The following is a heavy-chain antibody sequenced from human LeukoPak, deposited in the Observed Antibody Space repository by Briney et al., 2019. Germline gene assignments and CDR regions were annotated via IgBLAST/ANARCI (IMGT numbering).Heavy chain of an antibody. D-gene: IGHD5-18*01. CDR2: ISSSGSTI. V-gene: IGHV3-11*01. CDR3: ARGLLSGDSFGYYNYYMDV. J-gene: IGHJ6*03. Sequence: GGSLRLSCAASGFTFSDYYMSWIRQAPGKGLEWVSYISSSGSTIYYADSVKGRFTISRDNAKNSLYLQMNSLRAEDTAVYYCARGLLSGDSFGYYNYYMDVWGKGTTVTVSS. CDR1: GFTFSDYY.